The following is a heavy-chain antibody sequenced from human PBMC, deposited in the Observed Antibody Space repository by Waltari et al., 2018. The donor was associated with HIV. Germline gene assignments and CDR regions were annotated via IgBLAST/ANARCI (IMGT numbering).Heavy chain of an antibody. CDR2: NYPCDSYT. Sequence: EVQLVQSGAEVKQPGESLKISCKGSGYSFTSYWIGWVRQMPGKGLEGMGINYPCDSYTRYSPAFQGQCTISADKSISTAYLQWSSLKASDTAMYYCARGMVAATLPFDYWGQGTLVTVSS. V-gene: IGHV5-51*01. CDR3: ARGMVAATLPFDY. D-gene: IGHD2-15*01. CDR1: GYSFTSYW. J-gene: IGHJ4*02.